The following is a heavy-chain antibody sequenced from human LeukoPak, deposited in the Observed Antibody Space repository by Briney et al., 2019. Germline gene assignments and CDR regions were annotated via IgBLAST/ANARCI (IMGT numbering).Heavy chain of an antibody. Sequence: SETLSLTCTVSGGSISSSNWWSWVRQPPGKGLEWIGEIYHSGSTNYNPSLKSRVTTSVDKSKNQFSLKLNSMTAADTAVYYCAQWTRYYYMDVWGKGTTVTVSS. D-gene: IGHD2-8*01. V-gene: IGHV4-4*02. CDR2: IYHSGST. CDR3: AQWTRYYYMDV. J-gene: IGHJ6*03. CDR1: GGSISSSNW.